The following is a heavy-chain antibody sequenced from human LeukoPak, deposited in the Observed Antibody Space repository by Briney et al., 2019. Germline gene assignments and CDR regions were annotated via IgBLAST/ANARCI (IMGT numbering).Heavy chain of an antibody. CDR2: ISPTENKN. Sequence: GRSLRLSCAASGFTFSAYAMHWFRQAPGKGLEWLAVISPTENKNNYADSAKGRFTISRDNSKDTLYLQMNSLRPEDTAVYYCARGPSSGWYYFDYWGQGTLVTVSS. CDR1: GFTFSAYA. V-gene: IGHV3-30-3*01. D-gene: IGHD6-19*01. J-gene: IGHJ4*02. CDR3: ARGPSSGWYYFDY.